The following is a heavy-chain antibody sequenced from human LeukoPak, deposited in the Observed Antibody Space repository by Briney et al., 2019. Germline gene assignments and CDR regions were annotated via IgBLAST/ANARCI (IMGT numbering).Heavy chain of an antibody. J-gene: IGHJ3*02. D-gene: IGHD3-3*01. CDR3: ARPRYYDFWSGYYNGAFDI. CDR1: GGSFSGYY. CDR2: INHSGST. V-gene: IGHV4-34*01. Sequence: SSETLSLTCAVYGGSFSGYYWSWIRQPPGKGLEWIGEINHSGSTNYNPSLKSRVTISVDTSKNQFSLKLSSVTAADTAVYYCARPRYYDFWSGYYNGAFDIWGQGTMVTVSS.